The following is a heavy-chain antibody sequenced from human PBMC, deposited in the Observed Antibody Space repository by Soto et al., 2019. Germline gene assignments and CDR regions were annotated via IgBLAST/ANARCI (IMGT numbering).Heavy chain of an antibody. CDR2: INADNGNT. CDR1: GYTFTSSG. J-gene: IGHJ4*02. Sequence: QVQLVQSGAEVKKPGASVTVSCKASGYTFTSSGISWVRQAPGQGLEWMGWINADNGNTNYAQMFQGRVTMTTDTSTNTAYMDVRSLRSDDTAIYYCARDDYSDGGEDCWGQGTLVTVSS. D-gene: IGHD4-17*01. V-gene: IGHV1-18*01. CDR3: ARDDYSDGGEDC.